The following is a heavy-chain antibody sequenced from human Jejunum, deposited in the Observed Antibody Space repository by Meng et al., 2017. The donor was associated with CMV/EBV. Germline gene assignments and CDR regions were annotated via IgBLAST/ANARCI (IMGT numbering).Heavy chain of an antibody. CDR3: TTNNKNSSGWYLAY. CDR1: LTLGDYA. V-gene: IGHV3-49*04. D-gene: IGHD6-19*01. J-gene: IGHJ4*02. Sequence: LTLGDYAKGGVRQAPGKGLEWVGFIRSKAYGGTTEYAASVKGRFTISRDDSKSIAYLQMNSLKTEDTAVYYCTTNNKNSSGWYLAYWGQGTLVTVSS. CDR2: IRSKAYGGTT.